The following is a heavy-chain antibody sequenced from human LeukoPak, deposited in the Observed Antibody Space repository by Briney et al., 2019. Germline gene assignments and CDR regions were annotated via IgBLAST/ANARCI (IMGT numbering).Heavy chain of an antibody. J-gene: IGHJ4*02. V-gene: IGHV3-11*06. D-gene: IGHD3-22*01. CDR2: ISSSSSYT. CDR3: ARDGDSSGYYVNFDY. Sequence: GGSLRLSCAAPGFTFSDYYMSWIRQAPGKGLEWVSYISSSSSYTSYADSVKGRVTISRDNAKNTLYLQMNSLRAEDTAVYYCARDGDSSGYYVNFDYWGQGTLVTVSS. CDR1: GFTFSDYY.